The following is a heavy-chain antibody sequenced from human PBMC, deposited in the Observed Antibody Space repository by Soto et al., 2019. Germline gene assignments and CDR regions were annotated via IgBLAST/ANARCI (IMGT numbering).Heavy chain of an antibody. D-gene: IGHD6-13*01. J-gene: IGHJ4*02. CDR1: GFTFDDYA. Sequence: EVQLVESGGGLVQPGRSLRLSRTASGFTFDDYALHWVRQAPGKGLEWVSGITWNSDRVDYADSVKGRFTISRDNARNSLYLQMNSLRAEDTALYFCGKGLSIAAIDYWGQGTLVTVSS. CDR2: ITWNSDRV. V-gene: IGHV3-9*01. CDR3: GKGLSIAAIDY.